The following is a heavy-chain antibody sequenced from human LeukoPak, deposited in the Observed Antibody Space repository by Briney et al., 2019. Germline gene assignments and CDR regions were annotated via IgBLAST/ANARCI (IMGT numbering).Heavy chain of an antibody. D-gene: IGHD3-9*01. CDR3: ARENDILTGYSFGAFDI. CDR2: IKQDGSEK. Sequence: PGGSLRLSCAASGFTFSSYWMSWVRQAPGKGLEWVANIKQDGSEKYYVDSVRGRFTISRDNAKNSLYLQMNSLRAEDTAVYYCARENDILTGYSFGAFDIWGQGTMVTVSS. V-gene: IGHV3-7*01. J-gene: IGHJ3*02. CDR1: GFTFSSYW.